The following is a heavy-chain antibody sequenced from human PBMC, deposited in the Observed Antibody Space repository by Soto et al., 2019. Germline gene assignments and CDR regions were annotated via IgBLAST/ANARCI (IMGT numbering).Heavy chain of an antibody. D-gene: IGHD1-26*01. CDR2: IWYDGTNK. Sequence: QVELVESGGGVVQTGRSLRLSCAASGFTFSTYGMYWVRQAPGKGLEWVAVIWYDGTNKKYGDSVKGRFTISRDNSKSTLYLQMNSLRVEDTGVYYCARTDCSSSTCPSDLVGATTMDYWGQGTPVTVSS. V-gene: IGHV3-33*01. CDR3: ARTDCSSSTCPSDLVGATTMDY. J-gene: IGHJ4*02. CDR1: GFTFSTYG.